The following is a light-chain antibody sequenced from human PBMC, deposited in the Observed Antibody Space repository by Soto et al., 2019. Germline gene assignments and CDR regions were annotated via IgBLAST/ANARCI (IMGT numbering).Light chain of an antibody. V-gene: IGKV3-20*01. Sequence: EIVLTQSPGTLSLSRGERATLSCRASQSVSSRYVAWYQQKPGQAPRLLIYGASSRATGIPDRFSGSGSGTDLALAISRLEPEDSGVYYCQQYGIPSSIIFGQGTRLEIK. J-gene: IGKJ5*01. CDR1: QSVSSRY. CDR2: GAS. CDR3: QQYGIPSSII.